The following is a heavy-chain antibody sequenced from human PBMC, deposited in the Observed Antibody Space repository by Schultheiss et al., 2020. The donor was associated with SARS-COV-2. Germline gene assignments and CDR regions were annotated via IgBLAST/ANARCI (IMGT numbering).Heavy chain of an antibody. CDR2: INHSGST. Sequence: SETLSLTCTVSGGSISSYYWSWIRQPPGKGLEWIGEINHSGSTNYNPSLKSRVTISVDTSKNQFSLKLSSVTAADTAVYYCARGSYDFWSSYYYYYMDVWGKGTTVTVSS. J-gene: IGHJ6*03. D-gene: IGHD3-3*01. CDR1: GGSISSYY. V-gene: IGHV4-34*01. CDR3: ARGSYDFWSSYYYYYMDV.